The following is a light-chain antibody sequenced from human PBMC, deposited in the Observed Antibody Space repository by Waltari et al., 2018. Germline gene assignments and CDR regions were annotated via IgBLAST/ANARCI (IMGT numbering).Light chain of an antibody. CDR1: QSVSSY. V-gene: IGKV3-11*01. CDR2: SAS. J-gene: IGKJ1*01. Sequence: EIVLTQSPATLSLSPGERATLSCRASQSVSSYLAWYQQKPGQTPRLLIFSASNRAAGIPARFSGSGSGTDFTLTISSLAPEDFAVYYCQQRSDWPRTFGQGTEVEIK. CDR3: QQRSDWPRT.